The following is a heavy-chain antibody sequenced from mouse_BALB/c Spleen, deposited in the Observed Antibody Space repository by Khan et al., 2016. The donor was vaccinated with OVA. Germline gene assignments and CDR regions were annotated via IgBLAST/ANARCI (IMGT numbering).Heavy chain of an antibody. V-gene: IGHV1S56*01. Sequence: QIQLVQSGAEVVKSGASVKLSCKASGYTFTSYDLNWVRQRPEQGLEWIGWIFPGDGTTKYNEKFKGKATLTTDKSSSTAYIQLSRLTSEDSAVYFCARRRGSMDYLGQGTSVTVSS. CDR2: IFPGDGTT. J-gene: IGHJ4*01. CDR3: ARRRGSMDY. CDR1: GYTFTSYD.